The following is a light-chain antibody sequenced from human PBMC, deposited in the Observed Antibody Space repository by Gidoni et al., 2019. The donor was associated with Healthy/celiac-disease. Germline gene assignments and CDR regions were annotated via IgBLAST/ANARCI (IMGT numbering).Light chain of an antibody. CDR3: QAWDSSFVV. Sequence: SSELPQPPPASVSPGQTDSITCSGAKLGEKYACWYQQNPGQSPVLVIYQDSKRPSGIPARFSGSNSGNTATLTISGTQAMDEADYYCQAWDSSFVVFGGGTKLTVL. V-gene: IGLV3-1*01. CDR2: QDS. J-gene: IGLJ2*01. CDR1: KLGEKY.